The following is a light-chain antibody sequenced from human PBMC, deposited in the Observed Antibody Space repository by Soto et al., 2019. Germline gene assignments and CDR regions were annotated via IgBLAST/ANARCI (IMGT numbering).Light chain of an antibody. J-gene: IGKJ1*01. V-gene: IGKV1-5*01. CDR2: DAS. CDR1: QSISSW. CDR3: QQSYTTPRT. Sequence: IQLTQSPSTLSASVGDRVTITCRASQSISSWLAWYKQKPGKAPKLLIYDASSLESGVPSRFSGSGSGTDFTLTISSLQPEDFATYYCQQSYTTPRTFGQGTKVDIK.